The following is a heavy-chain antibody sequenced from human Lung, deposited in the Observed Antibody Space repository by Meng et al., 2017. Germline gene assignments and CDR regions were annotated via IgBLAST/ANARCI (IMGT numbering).Heavy chain of an antibody. CDR3: ARDEDISAAGKLFGDY. CDR1: GYTFPDYW. CDR2: INPKSGDT. V-gene: IGHV1-2*06. Sequence: VQVVRAGAAVKKPGASVKVSCKASGYTFPDYWLHWVRRAPGQGLEWMGRINPKSGDTHYAQRFQARVTMTGDTSISTAYMELSGLRSDDTAMYYCARDEDISAAGKLFGDYWGQGTLVTVSS. D-gene: IGHD6-25*01. J-gene: IGHJ4*02.